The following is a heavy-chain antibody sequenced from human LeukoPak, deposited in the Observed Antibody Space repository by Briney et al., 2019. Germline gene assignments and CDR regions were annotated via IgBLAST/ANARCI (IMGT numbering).Heavy chain of an antibody. J-gene: IGHJ4*02. CDR3: ARGGDYAAVYFDY. D-gene: IGHD4-17*01. Sequence: SWVRQAPGKGLEWIGYIYYSGSTYYNPSLKSRVTISVDTSKNQFSLKLSSVTAADTAVYYCARGGDYAAVYFDYWGQGTLVTVSS. V-gene: IGHV4-30-4*01. CDR2: IYYSGST.